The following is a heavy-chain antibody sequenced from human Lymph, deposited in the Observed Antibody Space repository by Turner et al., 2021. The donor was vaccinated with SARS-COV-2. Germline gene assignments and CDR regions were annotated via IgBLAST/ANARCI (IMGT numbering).Heavy chain of an antibody. Sequence: QVQLVESGGVVVQPGSSLRLSCAASGFTFSSYGMHWVRQAPGKGLEWVDFIWYEGSNKYYADSVKGRFTISRDNSKNTLYLQMNSLRAEDTAVYYCARGSAGGDVWGQGTTVTVSS. J-gene: IGHJ6*02. CDR2: IWYEGSNK. CDR1: GFTFSSYG. CDR3: ARGSAGGDV. D-gene: IGHD6-13*01. V-gene: IGHV3-33*01.